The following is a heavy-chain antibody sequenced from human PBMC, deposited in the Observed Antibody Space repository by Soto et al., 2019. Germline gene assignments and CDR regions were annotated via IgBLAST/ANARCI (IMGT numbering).Heavy chain of an antibody. CDR2: IWYDGSNK. D-gene: IGHD6-13*01. CDR3: ARDPGIAAAGNYFDY. Sequence: GGSLRLSCAASGYTFSSYGMHWVRQAPGKGLEWVAVIWYDGSNKYYADSVKGRFTISRDNSKNTLYLQMNSLRAEDTAVYYCARDPGIAAAGNYFDYWGQGTLVTVSS. V-gene: IGHV3-33*08. CDR1: GYTFSSYG. J-gene: IGHJ4*02.